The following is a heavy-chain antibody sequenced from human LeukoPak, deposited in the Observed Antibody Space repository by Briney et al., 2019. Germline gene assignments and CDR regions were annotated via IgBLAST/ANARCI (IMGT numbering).Heavy chain of an antibody. Sequence: SETLSLTCTVSGVSISSYYWSWLRQPPGKGLEWIGYIYYSGSTNYNPSLKSRVTISVDTSKNQFSLKLSSVTAADTAVYYCARDRYYDFWKGFDPWGQGTLVTVSS. CDR3: ARDRYYDFWKGFDP. CDR1: GVSISSYY. V-gene: IGHV4-59*01. D-gene: IGHD3-3*01. J-gene: IGHJ5*02. CDR2: IYYSGST.